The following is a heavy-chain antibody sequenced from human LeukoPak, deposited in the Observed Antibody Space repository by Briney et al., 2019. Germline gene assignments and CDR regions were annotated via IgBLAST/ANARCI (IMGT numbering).Heavy chain of an antibody. Sequence: PGGSLRLSCAASGFTFSDYYMSWIRQAPGKGPEWVSYISGSGGSISYADSVKGRFTISRDNAKNSLYLQMNSLRAEDTAIYYCARDPYSSTWYYFDYWGQGTLVTVSS. CDR2: ISGSGGSI. CDR3: ARDPYSSTWYYFDY. D-gene: IGHD6-13*01. V-gene: IGHV3-11*01. CDR1: GFTFSDYY. J-gene: IGHJ4*02.